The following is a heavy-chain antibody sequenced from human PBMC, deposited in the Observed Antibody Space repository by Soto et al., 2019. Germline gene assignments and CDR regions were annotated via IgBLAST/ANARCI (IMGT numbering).Heavy chain of an antibody. CDR2: ISAYNRNI. J-gene: IGHJ4*02. CDR1: GYTLKNYG. Sequence: GASVKVSCKASGYTLKNYGITWVRQAPGQGLEWMGWISAYNRNIDYAQKFQGRVTMTTDTSTSTAYMELRSLRSDDTAVYYCARVDLGDFDFWGQGTLVTSPQ. CDR3: ARVDLGDFDF. V-gene: IGHV1-18*01. D-gene: IGHD3-16*01.